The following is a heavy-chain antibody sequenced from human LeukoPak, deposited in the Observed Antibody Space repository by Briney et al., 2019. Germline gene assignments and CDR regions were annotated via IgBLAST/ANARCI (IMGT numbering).Heavy chain of an antibody. CDR2: ISWNGGNT. Sequence: PGGSLRLSCAASGFKFDDYGMSWVRQAPGKGLEWVSGISWNGGNTGYADSVKGRFTISRDNAKNSLFLQVNSLRADDTAFYYCAREGIYCVNGVCYLDYWGQGTLVTVS. CDR3: AREGIYCVNGVCYLDY. CDR1: GFKFDDYG. J-gene: IGHJ4*02. V-gene: IGHV3-20*04. D-gene: IGHD2-8*01.